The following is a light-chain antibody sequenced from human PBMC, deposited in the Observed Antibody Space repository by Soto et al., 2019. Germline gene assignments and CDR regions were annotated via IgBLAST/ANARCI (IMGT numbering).Light chain of an antibody. CDR1: QSVMYY. Sequence: EIVLTQSPATLSLSPGKRATLSCRASQSVMYYLASYQQKPGQAPRLLIYDASNRATGIPDRFSGSGSGTDFTLTISSLEPEDFAVYYCQQRSNLPDTFGQGTKLEIK. CDR2: DAS. V-gene: IGKV3-11*01. CDR3: QQRSNLPDT. J-gene: IGKJ2*01.